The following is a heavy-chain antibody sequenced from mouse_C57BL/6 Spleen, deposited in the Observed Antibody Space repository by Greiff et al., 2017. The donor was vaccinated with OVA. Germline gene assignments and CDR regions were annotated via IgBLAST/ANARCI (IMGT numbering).Heavy chain of an antibody. J-gene: IGHJ2*01. D-gene: IGHD4-1*01. CDR1: GYAFSSSW. V-gene: IGHV1-82*01. CDR3: ARDWDYDY. CDR2: IYPGDGDT. Sequence: VQLQQSGPELVKPGASVKISCKASGYAFSSSWMNWVKQRPGKGLEWIGRIYPGDGDTNYNGKFKGKATLTADKSSSTAYMQLSSLTSEDSAVYFCARDWDYDYWGQGTTLTVSS.